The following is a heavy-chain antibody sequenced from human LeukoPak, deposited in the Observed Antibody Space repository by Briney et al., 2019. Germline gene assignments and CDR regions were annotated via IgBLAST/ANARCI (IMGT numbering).Heavy chain of an antibody. CDR1: GFTFSIYS. D-gene: IGHD2-2*03. V-gene: IGHV3-21*01. Sequence: GESLKISCAASGFTFSIYSMNWFRQAPGKGLEWFSCISSGGTNIYYADSVRGRFTIYRDNAKSSLYLQMNSLRAEDTAVYYCARVGGYCSSVSNCYGDYWGQGTLVTVSS. CDR3: ARVGGYCSSVSNCYGDY. J-gene: IGHJ4*02. CDR2: ISSGGTNI.